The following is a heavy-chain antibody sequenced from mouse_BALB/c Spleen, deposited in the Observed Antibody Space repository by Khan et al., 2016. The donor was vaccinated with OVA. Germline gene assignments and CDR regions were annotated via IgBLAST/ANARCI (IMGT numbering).Heavy chain of an antibody. D-gene: IGHD1-1*01. CDR3: ARDYGSLYWYFDV. Sequence: EVQLQESGPGLVKPSQTVSLTCTVTGISITSGNYRWSWIRQFPGNKLEWIGNIYYSGTVTYNPSLTSRTTITRDTSTNQFFLEMNSLTAEDTATYYGARDYGSLYWYFDVWGAGTTVTVSS. CDR2: IYYSGTV. J-gene: IGHJ1*01. V-gene: IGHV3-5*02. CDR1: GISITSGNYR.